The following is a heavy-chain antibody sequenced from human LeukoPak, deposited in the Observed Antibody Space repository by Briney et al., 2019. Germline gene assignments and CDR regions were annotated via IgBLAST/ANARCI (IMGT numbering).Heavy chain of an antibody. CDR1: GFTFSNYA. CDR2: IYSDGST. Sequence: GGSLRLSCAASGFTFSNYAMSWVRQAPGKGLEWVSVIYSDGSTYYADSVKGRFTISRDNSKNTLYLQMNSLRAEDTAVYYCARGSVVPLRYWGQGTLVTVSS. CDR3: ARGSVVPLRY. D-gene: IGHD2-2*01. J-gene: IGHJ4*02. V-gene: IGHV3-53*01.